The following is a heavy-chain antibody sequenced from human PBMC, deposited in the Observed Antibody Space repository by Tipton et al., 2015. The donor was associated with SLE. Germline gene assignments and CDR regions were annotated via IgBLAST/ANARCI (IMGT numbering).Heavy chain of an antibody. V-gene: IGHV4-34*01. CDR2: IDHIGRT. D-gene: IGHD6-19*01. J-gene: IGHJ4*02. CDR1: GGSFTGYY. CDR3: ARHPAVAYFDY. Sequence: TLSLTCAVYGGSFTGYYWTWVRQPPGKGLEWIGEIDHIGRTNYNPSLKSRVTISADTSKNQFSLNLNSVTAADTAVYYCARHPAVAYFDYWGQGTLVTVSS.